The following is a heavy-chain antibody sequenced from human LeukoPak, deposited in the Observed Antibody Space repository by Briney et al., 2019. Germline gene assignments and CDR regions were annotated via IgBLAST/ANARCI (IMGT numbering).Heavy chain of an antibody. CDR3: AKGNYGYYFDY. CDR2: ISGSGGNT. CDR1: GFTFSSYA. J-gene: IGHJ4*02. Sequence: PGGSLRLSCAASGFTFSSYAMSWVRQAPGKGLEWASAISGSGGNTYYADSVKGRFTISRDNSKNTLYLQMNSLRAEDTAIYYCAKGNYGYYFDYWGQGTLVTVSS. D-gene: IGHD4-11*01. V-gene: IGHV3-23*01.